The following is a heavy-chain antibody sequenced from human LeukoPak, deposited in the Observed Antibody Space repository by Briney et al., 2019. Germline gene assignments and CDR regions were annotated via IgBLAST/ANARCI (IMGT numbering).Heavy chain of an antibody. CDR1: GYSFTGHL. D-gene: IGHD2-21*02. CDR2: SSPNTGGT. Sequence: ASVKVSCKAAGYSFTGHLVHWVRQAPGQGLEWMGWSSPNTGGTKYAQKFQGRVTMTRDTSINTAYMELSRLRSDDPAVYYCAREGIIVAVPAVTSDAFAFWGQGTMVTVSS. CDR3: AREGIIVAVPAVTSDAFAF. J-gene: IGHJ3*01. V-gene: IGHV1-2*02.